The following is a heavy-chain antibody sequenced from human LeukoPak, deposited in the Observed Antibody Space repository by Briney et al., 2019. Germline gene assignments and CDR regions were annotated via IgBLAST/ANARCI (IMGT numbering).Heavy chain of an antibody. CDR3: ARDLRDDSSGWYAGY. V-gene: IGHV1-2*02. J-gene: IGHJ4*02. D-gene: IGHD6-19*01. Sequence: ASVKVSCKASGYTFTGYYMHWVRQAPGQGLEWMGWISPNSGGTNYAQKFQGRVTMTRDTSISTAYMELSRLRSDDTAVYYCARDLRDDSSGWYAGYWGQGTLVTVSS. CDR1: GYTFTGYY. CDR2: ISPNSGGT.